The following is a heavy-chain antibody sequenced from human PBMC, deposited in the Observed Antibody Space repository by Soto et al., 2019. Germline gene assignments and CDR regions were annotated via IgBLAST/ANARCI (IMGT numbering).Heavy chain of an antibody. CDR1: GFTFSTYA. Sequence: GGSLRLSCAASGFTFSTYAMHWVRQAPGKGLEWVALISFDGNNKYYADSVKGRFTIARDTSKDTLYLLVNSLRAEDTAVYYCARETLRDAIDIWGQGTMVTVSS. CDR2: ISFDGNNK. J-gene: IGHJ3*02. V-gene: IGHV3-30-3*01. CDR3: ARETLRDAIDI.